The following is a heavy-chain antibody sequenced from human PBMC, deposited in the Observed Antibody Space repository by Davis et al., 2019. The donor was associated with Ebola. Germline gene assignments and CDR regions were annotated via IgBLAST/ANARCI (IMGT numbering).Heavy chain of an antibody. V-gene: IGHV3-23*01. CDR3: AKDFRNYSSSWYRGDAFDI. J-gene: IGHJ3*02. CDR1: GFTFSSYA. CDR2: ISGSGGST. Sequence: PGGSLRLSCAASGFTFSSYAMSWVRQAPGKGLEWVSAISGSGGSTYYADSVKGRFTIPRDNSKNTLYLQMNSLRAEDTAVYYCAKDFRNYSSSWYRGDAFDIWGQGTMVTVSS. D-gene: IGHD6-13*01.